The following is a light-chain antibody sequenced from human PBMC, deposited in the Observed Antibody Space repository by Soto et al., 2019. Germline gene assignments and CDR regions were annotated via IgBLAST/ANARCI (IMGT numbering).Light chain of an antibody. Sequence: QSVLTQPPSVSGAPGQRVTISCTGSSSNIGAGYDVHWYQQFQGTTPKFLIYGNTNRPSGVPDRFSASKSGTSASLDITGLQAEDEAEYFCQSYDSSLTVVFGGGTKVTVL. J-gene: IGLJ2*01. V-gene: IGLV1-40*01. CDR2: GNT. CDR1: SSNIGAGYD. CDR3: QSYDSSLTVV.